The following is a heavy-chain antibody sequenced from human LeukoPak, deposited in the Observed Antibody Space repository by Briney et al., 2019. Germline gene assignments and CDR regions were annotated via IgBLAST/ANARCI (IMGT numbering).Heavy chain of an antibody. CDR2: IKKDGSEK. CDR1: GFTFSSYW. D-gene: IGHD6-13*01. CDR3: ARGRSSSWAAPIRY. Sequence: PGGSLRLSCAASGFTFSSYWMSWVRQAPGKGLEWVANIKKDGSEKYYVDSVKGRFTISRDNAKNSLYLQMNSLRAEDTAVYYCARGRSSSWAAPIRYWGQGTLVTVSS. V-gene: IGHV3-7*01. J-gene: IGHJ4*02.